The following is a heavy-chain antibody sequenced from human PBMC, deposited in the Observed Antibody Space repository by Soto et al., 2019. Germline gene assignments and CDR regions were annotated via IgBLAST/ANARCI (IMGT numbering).Heavy chain of an antibody. CDR1: GGSFSFYY. J-gene: IGHJ4*02. CDR3: ATRFYDSSGYYLFYFDS. D-gene: IGHD3-22*01. V-gene: IGHV4-34*01. CDR2: INQSGST. Sequence: QVQLHQWGAGLLKPSETLSLTCAVSGGSFSFYYWSWIRQPPGKELEWIGEINQSGSTNYNSSLKSRVTISVDTSKNQFSLKLSSVTAADTAVYYCATRFYDSSGYYLFYFDSWGQGTLVTVSS.